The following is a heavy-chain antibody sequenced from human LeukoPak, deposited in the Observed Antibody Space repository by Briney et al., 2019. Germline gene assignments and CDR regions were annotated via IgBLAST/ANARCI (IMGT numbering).Heavy chain of an antibody. V-gene: IGHV4-31*03. CDR3: ARVGGYCSGGSCYWPFEY. CDR1: GGSLSSGGYY. J-gene: IGHJ4*02. D-gene: IGHD2-15*01. CDR2: IYYSGST. Sequence: SQTLPLTCTVPGGSLSSGGYYRSWVRQHPGTGLEWIGYIYYSGSTYYNPSLKSRVTISVDTSKNQFSLKLSSVTAADTAVYYCARVGGYCSGGSCYWPFEYWGQGTLVTVSS.